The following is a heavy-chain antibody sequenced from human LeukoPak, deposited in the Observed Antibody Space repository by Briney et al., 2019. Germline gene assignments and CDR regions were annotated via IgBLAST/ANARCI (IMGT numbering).Heavy chain of an antibody. V-gene: IGHV3-23*01. CDR2: IISTGGST. CDR1: GFTFSSRA. Sequence: GGSLRLSCAASGFTFSSRAMSWVRQAPGKGLEWVSGIISTGGSTYYADSVKGRFTISRDNSKSTLSLQMDSLRVEDTAVYYCAKGYSSGWRTYFDYWGQGTLVTVSS. J-gene: IGHJ4*02. D-gene: IGHD6-19*01. CDR3: AKGYSSGWRTYFDY.